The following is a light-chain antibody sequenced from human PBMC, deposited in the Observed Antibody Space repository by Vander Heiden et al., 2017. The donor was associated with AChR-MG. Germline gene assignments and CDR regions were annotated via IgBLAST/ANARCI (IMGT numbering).Light chain of an antibody. J-gene: IGKJ4*01. CDR1: QTVTSN. Sequence: EIVMTQSPATLSVSPGERATLSCRASQTVTSNLAWYQQNPGQAPRLVIYGASTRATDIPARFSGSGSGTEFTLTVSSLQSEDFAVYYCQQYNNWPLTFGGGTEVEIK. V-gene: IGKV3-15*01. CDR2: GAS. CDR3: QQYNNWPLT.